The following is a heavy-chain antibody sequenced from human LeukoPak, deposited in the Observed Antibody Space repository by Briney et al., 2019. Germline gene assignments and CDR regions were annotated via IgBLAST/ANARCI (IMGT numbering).Heavy chain of an antibody. CDR1: GGSISSGGYY. J-gene: IGHJ3*02. V-gene: IGHV4-31*03. CDR3: ARGGNAFDI. CDR2: IYYSGST. D-gene: IGHD1-26*01. Sequence: PSETLSLTCTVSGGSISSGGYYCSGIRQHPGKGLEWIGYIYYSGSTYYNPSLKSRVTISVDTSKNQFSLKLSSVTSADTAVYYYARGGNAFDIWGQGTMVTVSS.